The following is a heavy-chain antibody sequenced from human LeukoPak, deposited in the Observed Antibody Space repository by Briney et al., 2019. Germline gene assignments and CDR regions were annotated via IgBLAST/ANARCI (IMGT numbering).Heavy chain of an antibody. J-gene: IGHJ4*02. V-gene: IGHV3-74*01. Sequence: GGSLRLSCAASGFTLSSYWMHWVRQAPGTGLVWVSRINTDGSTTNYADSVKGRFTISRDNAQNTLYLQMNSLRAEDTAVYYCARAVGYSYGRFEYWGQGTLVTVSS. CDR1: GFTLSSYW. CDR2: INTDGSTT. CDR3: ARAVGYSYGRFEY. D-gene: IGHD5-18*01.